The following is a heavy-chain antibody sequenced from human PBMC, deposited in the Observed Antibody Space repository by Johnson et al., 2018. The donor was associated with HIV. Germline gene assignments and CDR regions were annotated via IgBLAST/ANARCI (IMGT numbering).Heavy chain of an antibody. CDR2: ITGSGGST. CDR3: ARAYSGSYSPRSAFDI. D-gene: IGHD1-26*01. CDR1: GFTFSSHA. Sequence: MLLVESGGGLVQPGGSLRLSCAASGFTFSSHAMSWVRQAPGKGLEWVSAITGSGGSTYYADSVKGRFTISSDNSENTLYLQMNSLRAEDTAVYYCARAYSGSYSPRSAFDIWGQGTMVTVSS. V-gene: IGHV3-23*04. J-gene: IGHJ3*02.